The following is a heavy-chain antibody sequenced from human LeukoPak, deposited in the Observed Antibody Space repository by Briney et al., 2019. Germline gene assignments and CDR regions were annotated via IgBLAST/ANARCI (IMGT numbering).Heavy chain of an antibody. CDR3: AREPYCGGDCYPFYFDY. Sequence: GGSLRLSCAASGFTFSSYEMNWVRQAPGKGLEWVSYISSSGSTIYYADSVKCRFTISRDNAKNSLYLQMNSLRAEDTAVYYRAREPYCGGDCYPFYFDYWGQGTLVTVSS. J-gene: IGHJ4*02. D-gene: IGHD2-21*02. CDR2: ISSSGSTI. V-gene: IGHV3-48*03. CDR1: GFTFSSYE.